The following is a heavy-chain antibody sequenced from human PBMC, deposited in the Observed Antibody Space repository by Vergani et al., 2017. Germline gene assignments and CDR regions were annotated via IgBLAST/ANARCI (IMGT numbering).Heavy chain of an antibody. D-gene: IGHD3-16*02. CDR1: GFTFSSYS. Sequence: EVQLVESGGGLVKPGGSLRLSCAASGFTFSSYSMNWVRQAPGKGLEWVSSISSSSSYIYYADSVKGRLTISRDNAKNSLYLQMNSLRAEYTAVYYCASDGGLRLGELSVRDAFDIWGQGTMVTVSS. V-gene: IGHV3-21*01. CDR3: ASDGGLRLGELSVRDAFDI. CDR2: ISSSSSYI. J-gene: IGHJ3*02.